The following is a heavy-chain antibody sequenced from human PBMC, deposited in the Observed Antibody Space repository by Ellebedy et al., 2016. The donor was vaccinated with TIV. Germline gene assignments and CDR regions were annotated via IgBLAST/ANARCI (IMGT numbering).Heavy chain of an antibody. CDR3: TRYCSGGSCYYYYGMEV. D-gene: IGHD2-15*01. CDR2: ISSSGSTI. J-gene: IGHJ6*02. Sequence: GESLKISXASSGFPFSDYYMSWIRQAPGKGLEWVSYISSSGSTIYYADSVKGRFTICRDNAKNSLYLQMNSLRAEDTAVYYCTRYCSGGSCYYYYGMEVWGQGTTVTVSS. CDR1: GFPFSDYY. V-gene: IGHV3-11*01.